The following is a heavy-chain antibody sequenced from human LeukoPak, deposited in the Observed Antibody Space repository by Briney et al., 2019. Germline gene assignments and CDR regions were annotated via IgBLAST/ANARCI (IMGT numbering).Heavy chain of an antibody. CDR2: INPSGGTT. J-gene: IGHJ4*02. D-gene: IGHD2-15*01. V-gene: IGHV1-46*01. CDR3: AREVVIAATYDY. Sequence: ASVKVSCKASGYTFTSYHMHWVRQAPGQGLEWMGIINPSGGTTNYAQKFRGRVTMTRDMSTSTVYMELSSLGSEDTAVYYCAREVVIAATYDYWGQGTLVAVSS. CDR1: GYTFTSYH.